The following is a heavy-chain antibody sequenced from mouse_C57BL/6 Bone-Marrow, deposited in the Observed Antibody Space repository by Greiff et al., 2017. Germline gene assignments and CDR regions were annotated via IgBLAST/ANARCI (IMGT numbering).Heavy chain of an antibody. D-gene: IGHD2-3*01. CDR3: ARRGGYYLLDY. Sequence: QVQLQQSGAELVRPGTSVKVSCKASGYAFTNYLIEWVKQRPGQGLEWIGVINPGSGGTNYTEKFKGKATLTADKSSSTAYMQLSSLTSEDSAVYFCARRGGYYLLDYWGQGTTLTVSS. J-gene: IGHJ2*01. V-gene: IGHV1-54*01. CDR1: GYAFTNYL. CDR2: INPGSGGT.